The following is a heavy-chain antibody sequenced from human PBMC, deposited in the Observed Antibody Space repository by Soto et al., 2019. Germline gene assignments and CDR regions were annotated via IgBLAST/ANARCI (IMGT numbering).Heavy chain of an antibody. J-gene: IGHJ5*02. CDR1: GYTFTSYD. CDR3: AIGPRGPYDILTGYRHWFDP. Sequence: QVQLVQSGAEVKKPGASVKVSCKASGYTFTSYDINWVRQATGQGLEWMGWMNPNSGNTGYAQKFQGRVTMTRNTSISTAYMGLSSLRSEDTAVYYCAIGPRGPYDILTGYRHWFDPWGQGTLVTVSS. D-gene: IGHD3-9*01. CDR2: MNPNSGNT. V-gene: IGHV1-8*01.